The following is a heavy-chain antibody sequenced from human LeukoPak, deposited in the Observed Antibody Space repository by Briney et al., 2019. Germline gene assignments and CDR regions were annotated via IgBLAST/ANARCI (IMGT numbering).Heavy chain of an antibody. CDR3: AKDALGGDE. CDR2: ISGSGDST. D-gene: IGHD3-16*01. V-gene: IGHV3-23*01. Sequence: GGSLRLSCAASGFTFTSYAMSWVRQAPGKGLEWVSTISGSGDSTYYADSEKGRFTISRDNSKNTLYLQMNTLTAEDTAVYYCAKDALGGDEGGQGTLVTVSS. J-gene: IGHJ4*02. CDR1: GFTFTSYA.